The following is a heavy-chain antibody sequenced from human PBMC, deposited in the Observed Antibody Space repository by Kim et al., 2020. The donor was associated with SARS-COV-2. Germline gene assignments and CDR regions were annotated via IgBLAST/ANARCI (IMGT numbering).Heavy chain of an antibody. CDR3: TSPRTSMVRGVTNRDYYYYGMDV. D-gene: IGHD3-10*01. V-gene: IGHV3-49*03. J-gene: IGHJ6*02. CDR1: GFTFGDYA. CDR2: IRSKAYGGTT. Sequence: GGSLRLSWTASGFTFGDYAMSWFRQAPGKGLEWVGFIRSKAYGGTTEYAASVKGRFTISRDDSKSIAYLQMNSLKTEDTAVYYCTSPRTSMVRGVTNRDYYYYGMDVWGQGTTVTVSS.